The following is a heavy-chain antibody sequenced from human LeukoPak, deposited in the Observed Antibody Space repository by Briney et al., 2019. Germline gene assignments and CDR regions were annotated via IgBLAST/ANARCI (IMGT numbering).Heavy chain of an antibody. V-gene: IGHV1-18*01. Sequence: ASVKVSCRASGYTFTSYGVSWVRQAPGQGLEWMGWISAHNGNTDYAQKFQGRVTVTTDTSTSTAYMELRSLSSDDTAVYYCARDALASHDSSGYVDNWGQGTLVTVSS. D-gene: IGHD3-22*01. CDR2: ISAHNGNT. CDR3: ARDALASHDSSGYVDN. CDR1: GYTFTSYG. J-gene: IGHJ4*02.